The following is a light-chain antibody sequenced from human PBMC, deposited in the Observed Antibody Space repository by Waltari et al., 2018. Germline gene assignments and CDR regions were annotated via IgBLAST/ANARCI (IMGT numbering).Light chain of an antibody. CDR2: GAS. Sequence: EIVLTQSPGTLSLSPGERATLSCRASQSVSSSYLAWYQQKPGQAPRLLIYGASSRATVIPDRVSGSGSGTDFTLTISRLEPEDFAVYYCQQYGSSPWTFGQGTKVEIK. CDR1: QSVSSSY. CDR3: QQYGSSPWT. V-gene: IGKV3-20*01. J-gene: IGKJ1*01.